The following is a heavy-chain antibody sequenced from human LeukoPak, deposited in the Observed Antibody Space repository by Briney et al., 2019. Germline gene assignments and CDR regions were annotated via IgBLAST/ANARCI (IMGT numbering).Heavy chain of an antibody. CDR3: ARGRYDYGDYSVWDY. CDR2: ISSSSSTI. CDR1: GFTFSSYS. J-gene: IGHJ4*02. Sequence: GRSLRLSCAASGFTFSSYSMNWVRQAPGKGLERVSYISSSSSTIYYADSVKGRFTISRDNAKNSLYLQMNSLRAEDTAVYYCARGRYDYGDYSVWDYWGQGTLVTVSS. D-gene: IGHD4-17*01. V-gene: IGHV3-48*04.